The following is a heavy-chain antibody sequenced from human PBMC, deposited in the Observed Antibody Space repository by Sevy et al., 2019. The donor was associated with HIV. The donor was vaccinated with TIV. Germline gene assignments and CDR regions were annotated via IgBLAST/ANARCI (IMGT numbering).Heavy chain of an antibody. J-gene: IGHJ6*02. CDR3: AGLLGYLNNSRRPPRYYYGMDV. V-gene: IGHV5-51*01. D-gene: IGHD2-15*01. CDR2: IYPGDSDT. CDR1: GYSFTSYW. Sequence: GESLKISCKGSGYSFTSYWIGWVRQMPGKGLEWMGIIYPGDSDTRYSPSFQGQVTISADKSISTAYLQWSSLKASDTGMVYLAGLLGYLNNSRRPPRYYYGMDVWGQGTTVTVSS.